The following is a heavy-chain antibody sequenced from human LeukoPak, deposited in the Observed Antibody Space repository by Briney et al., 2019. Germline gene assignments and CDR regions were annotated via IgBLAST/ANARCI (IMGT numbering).Heavy chain of an antibody. V-gene: IGHV4-4*02. D-gene: IGHD3-10*01. Sequence: SGTLSLTCAVSGGSISSSNLWSWVRQPPGKGVEWIGEIYHSGSTNYNPSLKSRVTISVDKSKNQFSLKLSSVTAADTAVYYCARVIVMVRGVIQSHYFDYWGQGTLVTVSS. J-gene: IGHJ4*02. CDR3: ARVIVMVRGVIQSHYFDY. CDR2: IYHSGST. CDR1: GGSISSSNL.